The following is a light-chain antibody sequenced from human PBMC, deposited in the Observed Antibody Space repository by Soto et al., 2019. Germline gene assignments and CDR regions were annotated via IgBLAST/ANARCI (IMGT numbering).Light chain of an antibody. Sequence: EIVLTQSPGTPSLPPGERASLSCGASQSITSSFLAWYQQKPGQAPRLLIYGASSRATGIPDRFSGTGSETDFTLTINRLEPEDFAVYYCQQYENSPITFGQGTRLEIK. V-gene: IGKV3-20*01. CDR2: GAS. J-gene: IGKJ5*01. CDR1: QSITSSF. CDR3: QQYENSPIT.